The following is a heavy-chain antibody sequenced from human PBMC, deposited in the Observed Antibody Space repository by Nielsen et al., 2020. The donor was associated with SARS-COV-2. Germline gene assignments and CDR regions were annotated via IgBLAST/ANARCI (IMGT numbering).Heavy chain of an antibody. Sequence: VRQAPGKGLEWVSTISGSGASTYYADSVKGRFTISRDNSKNTLYLQMNSLRAEDTAVYYCASQYGSGSYLWDYYYGMDVWGQGTTVTVSS. V-gene: IGHV3-23*01. J-gene: IGHJ6*02. D-gene: IGHD3-10*01. CDR2: ISGSGAST. CDR3: ASQYGSGSYLWDYYYGMDV.